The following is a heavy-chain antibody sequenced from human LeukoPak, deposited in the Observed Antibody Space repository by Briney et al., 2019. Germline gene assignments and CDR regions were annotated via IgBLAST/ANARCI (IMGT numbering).Heavy chain of an antibody. CDR1: GGSFRSFA. CDR3: ARDTSSGPYFYAMDV. D-gene: IGHD2-8*02. CDR2: IISILGFT. V-gene: IGHV1-69*04. Sequence: GASVKVSCKASGGSFRSFAVSWVRQAPGQGLEWMGRIISILGFTSYAQKFRDRVTITADMSTSTAYLDLSSLTYEDTAIYYCARDTSSGPYFYAMDVWGQGTTVTVSS. J-gene: IGHJ6*02.